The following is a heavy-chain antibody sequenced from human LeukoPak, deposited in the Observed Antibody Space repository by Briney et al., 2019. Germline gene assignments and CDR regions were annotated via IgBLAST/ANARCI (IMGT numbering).Heavy chain of an antibody. V-gene: IGHV3-33*06. J-gene: IGHJ4*02. CDR3: AKGDSYGTFEQ. Sequence: GRSLRLSCTPSGFTFSRYGMHCVREAPGKGLEWVAVIWYDGSNQQYADSVKCRFTISRDNSGNTVFVQINNVRHEDTAVYDLAKGDSYGTFEQWGLGTLVTVSS. CDR2: IWYDGSNQ. CDR1: GFTFSRYG. D-gene: IGHD3-16*01.